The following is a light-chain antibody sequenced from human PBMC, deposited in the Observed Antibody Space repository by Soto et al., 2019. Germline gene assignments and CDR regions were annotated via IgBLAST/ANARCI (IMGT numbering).Light chain of an antibody. Sequence: DIQMTQSPSSLSASVGDRVTITCRASQGISNYLAWYQQKPGKVPKLLIYAASTLNSGVPSRFSGSGSGTDFTITSSSLQPEDVATYSCQKYHSAPPLTFGGGTKVEIK. J-gene: IGKJ4*01. V-gene: IGKV1-27*01. CDR1: QGISNY. CDR3: QKYHSAPPLT. CDR2: AAS.